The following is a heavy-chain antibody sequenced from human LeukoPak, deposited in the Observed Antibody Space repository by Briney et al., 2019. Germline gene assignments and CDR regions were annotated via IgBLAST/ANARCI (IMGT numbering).Heavy chain of an antibody. Sequence: GGSLRLSCAASGFTFSSYWMSWVRQAPGKGLEWVANIKQDGSERYYVDSVKGRFTISRDNAKKSLYLQMNSLRAEDTAVYYCARLDSRATSIYFDLWGRRTLVTVSS. CDR3: ARLDSRATSIYFDL. J-gene: IGHJ2*01. CDR2: IKQDGSER. V-gene: IGHV3-7*01. CDR1: GFTFSSYW. D-gene: IGHD3-22*01.